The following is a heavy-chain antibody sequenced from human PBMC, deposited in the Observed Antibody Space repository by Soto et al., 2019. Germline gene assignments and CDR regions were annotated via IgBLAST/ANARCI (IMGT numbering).Heavy chain of an antibody. CDR1: TFTFSTYS. CDR2: ISYDGSNE. D-gene: IGHD6-13*01. V-gene: IGHV3-30-3*01. CDR3: ARGGAGRPDY. J-gene: IGHJ4*02. Sequence: QVQLVESGGGVVQPGRSLRLSCAASTFTFSTYSIYWVRQAPGKGLEWVALISYDGSNEYYADSVKGRFTISRDRSKNTLFLQMNSLKTEDTAVYFCARGGAGRPDYWGQGTLVIVSS.